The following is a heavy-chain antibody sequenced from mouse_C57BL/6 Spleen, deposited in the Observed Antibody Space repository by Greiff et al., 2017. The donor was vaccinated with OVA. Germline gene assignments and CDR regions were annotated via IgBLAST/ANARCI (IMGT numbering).Heavy chain of an antibody. CDR2: ISSGSSTI. CDR3: ARGDGYYGYFDY. CDR1: GFTFSDYG. Sequence: EVKVEESGGGLVKPGGSLKLSCAASGFTFSDYGMHWVRQAPEKGLEWVAYISSGSSTIYYADTVKGRFTISRDNAKNTLFLQMTSLRSEDTAMYYCARGDGYYGYFDYWGQGTTLTVSS. J-gene: IGHJ2*01. D-gene: IGHD2-3*01. V-gene: IGHV5-17*01.